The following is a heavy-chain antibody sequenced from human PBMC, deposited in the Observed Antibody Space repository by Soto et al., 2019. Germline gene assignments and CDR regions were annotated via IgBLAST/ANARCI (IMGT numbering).Heavy chain of an antibody. CDR2: IIPVFGTA. J-gene: IGHJ6*02. CDR3: ARGDATKIVVTTYYGMDV. Sequence: QVQLVQSGAEVKKPGSSVKVSCKASGGSLSNYGISWVRQAPGQGLEWMGGIIPVFGTANYAQKFQGRVTITADESTSKVYMDVISLRSEDTAVYYCARGDATKIVVTTYYGMDVWGQGTTVTVSS. D-gene: IGHD4-17*01. CDR1: GGSLSNYG. V-gene: IGHV1-69*12.